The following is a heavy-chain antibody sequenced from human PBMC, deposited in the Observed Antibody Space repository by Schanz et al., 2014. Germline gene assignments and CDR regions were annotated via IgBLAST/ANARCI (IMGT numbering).Heavy chain of an antibody. CDR2: VHPSGTT. D-gene: IGHD2-2*01. Sequence: QVHLQQWGAGLLQPSETLSLTCGVGGVSFSFYYWSWVHQPPGKGLEWIGEVHPSGTTNYNPSLSYRVTMSVDASKNQFSRKLTAVTAADTAVYYCARGQDHAKTGDLWGRGTLVTISS. CDR3: ARGQDHAKTGDL. CDR1: GVSFSFYY. V-gene: IGHV4-34*02. J-gene: IGHJ5*02.